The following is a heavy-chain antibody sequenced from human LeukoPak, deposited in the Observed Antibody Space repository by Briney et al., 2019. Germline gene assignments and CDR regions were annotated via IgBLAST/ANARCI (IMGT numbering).Heavy chain of an antibody. CDR2: IKQDGTEK. V-gene: IGHV3-7*01. Sequence: GGSLRLSCAASGFTFTTYWMSWVRQAPGKGLEWVANIKQDGTEKYYVDSVKGRFTISRDNAKNSLYLQMNSLRVEDTAVYYCAREGYTTVTPDYWGQGTLVTVSS. D-gene: IGHD4-17*01. CDR1: GFTFTTYW. J-gene: IGHJ4*02. CDR3: AREGYTTVTPDY.